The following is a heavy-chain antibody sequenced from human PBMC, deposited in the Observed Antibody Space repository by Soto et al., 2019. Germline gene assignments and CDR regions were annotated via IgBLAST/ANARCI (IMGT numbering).Heavy chain of an antibody. D-gene: IGHD3-22*01. Sequence: QVQLVQSGTEVKKPGASVKVSCKASGYRFTHYVIHWVRQAPGQRLEWMGWIGAGDGKTYYSQNFQGRVTITKDTSASTASMELSSLISEDTAVYYCVRDYASDSGVHLDFWGQGTLVTVSS. CDR1: GYRFTHYV. CDR3: VRDYASDSGVHLDF. J-gene: IGHJ4*02. CDR2: IGAGDGKT. V-gene: IGHV1-3*01.